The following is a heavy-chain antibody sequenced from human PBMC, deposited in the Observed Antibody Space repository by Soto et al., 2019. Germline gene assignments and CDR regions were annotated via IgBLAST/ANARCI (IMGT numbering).Heavy chain of an antibody. CDR3: ARDRVIDYGDYRSSHWFDP. V-gene: IGHV4-31*03. CDR1: GGSISSGGYY. Sequence: PSETLSLTCTVSGGSISSGGYYWSWIRQHPGKGLEWIGYIYYSGSTYYNPSLKSRVTISVDTSKNQFSLKLSSVTAADTAVYYCARDRVIDYGDYRSSHWFDPWGQGTLVTVSS. D-gene: IGHD4-17*01. J-gene: IGHJ5*02. CDR2: IYYSGST.